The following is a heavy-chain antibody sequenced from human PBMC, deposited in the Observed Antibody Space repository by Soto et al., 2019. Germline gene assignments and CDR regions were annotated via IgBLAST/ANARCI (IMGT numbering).Heavy chain of an antibody. J-gene: IGHJ4*02. D-gene: IGHD6-19*01. CDR3: AKRHSGGEYYCDY. V-gene: IGHV3-30*18. CDR1: GFTFSNYG. CDR2: ISYVGNNI. Sequence: QVQLVASGGGVVQPGRSLRLSCAASGFTFSNYGMHWVRQAPGKGLEWVAGISYVGNNIYYADSVKGRFTISKDNSMNTLYLQMNSLRAEDTAVYHCAKRHSGGEYYCDYWGQGTLVTVS.